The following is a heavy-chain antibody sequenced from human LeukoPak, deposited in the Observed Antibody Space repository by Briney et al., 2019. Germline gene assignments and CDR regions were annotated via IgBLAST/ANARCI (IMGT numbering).Heavy chain of an antibody. Sequence: GESLQISCKGSGYSFTNYWIAWMRQMPGKGLEWMGIIYPADSDTRYSPSFQGQVTISADKSISTAYLQWSSLKASDTAIYYCARYTSGWFMQDYWGQGTLVTVSS. CDR3: ARYTSGWFMQDY. V-gene: IGHV5-51*01. CDR2: IYPADSDT. J-gene: IGHJ4*02. CDR1: GYSFTNYW. D-gene: IGHD6-19*01.